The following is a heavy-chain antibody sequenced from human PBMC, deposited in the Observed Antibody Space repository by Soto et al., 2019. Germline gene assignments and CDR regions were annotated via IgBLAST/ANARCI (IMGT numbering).Heavy chain of an antibody. J-gene: IGHJ6*03. CDR3: ARRGYMDV. CDR2: ISDSGST. CDR1: GASISSYY. Sequence: SETLSLTCTVSGASISSYYWSWIRQPPGKGLEWIGFISDSGSTSYNPSLKSRVTISVDTSKNQFSLKLSSMTAADTAVYYCARRGYMDVWGKGTTVTVSS. V-gene: IGHV4-59*08.